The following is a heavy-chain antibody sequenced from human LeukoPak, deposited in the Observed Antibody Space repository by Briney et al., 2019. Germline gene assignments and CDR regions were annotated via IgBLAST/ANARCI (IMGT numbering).Heavy chain of an antibody. V-gene: IGHV4-39*01. D-gene: IGHD4-17*01. J-gene: IGHJ4*02. CDR3: ARQDYGDSPFDY. Sequence: SETLSLTCTVSGGSISSSSYYWGWIRQPPGKGLEWIGNTYYGGDTYYNPSLKSRVTISVDTSKNQFSLELSSVTAADTAVYYCARQDYGDSPFDYWGQGTLVTVSS. CDR2: TYYGGDT. CDR1: GGSISSSSYY.